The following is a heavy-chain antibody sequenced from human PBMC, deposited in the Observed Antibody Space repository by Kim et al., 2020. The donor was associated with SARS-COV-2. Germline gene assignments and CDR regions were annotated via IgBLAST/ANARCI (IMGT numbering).Heavy chain of an antibody. D-gene: IGHD3-16*02. V-gene: IGHV3-30*18. CDR2: ISYDGSNK. J-gene: IGHJ6*02. CDR1: GFTFSSYG. Sequence: GGSLRLSCAASGFTFSSYGMHWVRQAPGKGLAWVAVISYDGSNKYYADSVKVRFTISRDNSKNTLYLQMNSLRAEETAVYYCAKGDPGVIVYYYYYGMDVWGQGTTVTVSS. CDR3: AKGDPGVIVYYYYYGMDV.